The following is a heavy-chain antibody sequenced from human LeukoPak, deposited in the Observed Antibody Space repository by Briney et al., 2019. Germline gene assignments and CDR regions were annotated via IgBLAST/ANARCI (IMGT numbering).Heavy chain of an antibody. CDR3: AELGITMIGGV. D-gene: IGHD3-10*02. Sequence: GGSLRLSCAASGFIFSNAWMNWVRQAPGKGLEWVSYISSSGSTIYYADSVKGRFTISRDNAKNSLYLQMNSLRAEDTAVYYCAELGITMIGGVWGKGTTVTISS. CDR2: ISSSGSTI. CDR1: GFIFSNAW. J-gene: IGHJ6*04. V-gene: IGHV3-48*04.